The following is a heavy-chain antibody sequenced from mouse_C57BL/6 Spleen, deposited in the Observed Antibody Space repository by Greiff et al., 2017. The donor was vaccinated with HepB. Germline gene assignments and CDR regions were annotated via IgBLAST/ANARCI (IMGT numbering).Heavy chain of an antibody. V-gene: IGHV1-22*01. D-gene: IGHD2-3*01. CDR1: GYTFTDYN. CDR2: INPNNGGT. J-gene: IGHJ2*01. Sequence: EVQLQQSGPELVKPGASVKMSCKASGYTFTDYNMHWVKQSHGKSLEWIGYINPNNGGTSYNQKFKGKATLTVNKSSSTAYMELRSLTSEDSAVYYCAREKLGLLPYFDYWGQGTTLTVSS. CDR3: AREKLGLLPYFDY.